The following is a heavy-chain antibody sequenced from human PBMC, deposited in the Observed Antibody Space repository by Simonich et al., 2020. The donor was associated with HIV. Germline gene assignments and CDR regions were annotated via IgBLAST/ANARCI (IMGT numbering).Heavy chain of an antibody. J-gene: IGHJ6*03. Sequence: QVQLVQSGAEVKKPGSSVKVSCRDSGGPFSSYGFSWVRQAPGQGLEWMRGVIPILGRTNYARKFQGRVRITADKSTSTAYMELSSLRSEDTAVYFCARDSSVSRVEGYYYYMDVWGKGTTVTVSS. V-gene: IGHV1-69*06. CDR2: VIPILGRT. D-gene: IGHD6-6*01. CDR3: ARDSSVSRVEGYYYYMDV. CDR1: GGPFSSYG.